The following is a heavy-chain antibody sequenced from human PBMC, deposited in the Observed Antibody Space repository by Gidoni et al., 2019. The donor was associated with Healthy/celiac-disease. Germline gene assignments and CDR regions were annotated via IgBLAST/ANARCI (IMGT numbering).Heavy chain of an antibody. D-gene: IGHD3-22*01. J-gene: IGHJ4*02. CDR3: ARAPPGYYYDSSGYPPIDY. CDR2: INSDGSST. CDR1: GFTFSSYW. Sequence: EVQLVESGGGLVQPGGSLRLYCAASGFTFSSYWLHWVRQAPGKGLVWVSRINSDGSSTSYADSVKGRFTISRDNAKNTLYLQMNRLRAEDTAVYYCARAPPGYYYDSSGYPPIDYWGQGTLVTVSS. V-gene: IGHV3-74*01.